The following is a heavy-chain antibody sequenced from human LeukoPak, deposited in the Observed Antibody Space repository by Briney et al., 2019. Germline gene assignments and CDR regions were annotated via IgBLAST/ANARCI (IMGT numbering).Heavy chain of an antibody. Sequence: SETLSLTCAASGYSITGGYCWGWIRQPPGKGLGGFGGIYHSGSPYYNPSLKSRVTISVDTSKNQFSLKLSSVTAADTAVYYCASTPDYGGNSGIDYWGQGTLVTVSS. J-gene: IGHJ4*02. V-gene: IGHV4-38-2*01. CDR2: IYHSGSP. D-gene: IGHD4-23*01. CDR1: GYSITGGYC. CDR3: ASTPDYGGNSGIDY.